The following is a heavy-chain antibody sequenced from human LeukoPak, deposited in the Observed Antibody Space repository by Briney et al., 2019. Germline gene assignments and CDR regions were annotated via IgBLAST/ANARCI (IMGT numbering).Heavy chain of an antibody. D-gene: IGHD3-3*01. CDR1: GGSISSYY. J-gene: IGHJ4*02. Sequence: SETLSLTCTVSGGSISSYYWSWIRQPPGKGLEWIGSIYYSGSTYYNPSLKSRVTISVDTSKNQFSLKLSSVTAADTAVYYCARRVTIFGVVSYFDYWGQGTLVTVSS. CDR3: ARRVTIFGVVSYFDY. CDR2: IYYSGST. V-gene: IGHV4-59*05.